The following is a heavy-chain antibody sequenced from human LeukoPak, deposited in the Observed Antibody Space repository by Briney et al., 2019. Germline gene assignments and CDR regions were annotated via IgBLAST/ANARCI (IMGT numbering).Heavy chain of an antibody. Sequence: GGSLRLSCAASGFTFSSYAMSWVRQAPGKGLEWVSAISGSGINTYYADSVKGRFTISRDNSKNTLYLQINSLRAEDTAVYYCAKDPFRARISAPDYWGQGTLVTVSS. V-gene: IGHV3-23*01. D-gene: IGHD6-6*01. CDR1: GFTFSSYA. CDR3: AKDPFRARISAPDY. J-gene: IGHJ4*02. CDR2: ISGSGINT.